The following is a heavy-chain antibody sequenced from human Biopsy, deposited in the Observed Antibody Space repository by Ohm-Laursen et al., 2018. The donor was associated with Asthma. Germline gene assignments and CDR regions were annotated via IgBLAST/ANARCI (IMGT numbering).Heavy chain of an antibody. CDR3: TRIKIRIGAGTDRYFDL. CDR1: GYPFTDYY. J-gene: IGHJ2*01. Sequence: SSVKVSCKASGYPFTDYYVHWVRQAPGQGLEWMGRIDPNSGGTNYAQKFLGKVTMTRDTSVNTAFMVLSRLRSDDTAVYYCTRIKIRIGAGTDRYFDLWGRGTLVTVSS. D-gene: IGHD3-16*01. CDR2: IDPNSGGT. V-gene: IGHV1-2*06.